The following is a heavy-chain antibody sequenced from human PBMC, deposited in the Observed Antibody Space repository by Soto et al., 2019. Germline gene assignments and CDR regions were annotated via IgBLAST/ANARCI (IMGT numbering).Heavy chain of an antibody. D-gene: IGHD5-18*01. Sequence: QVQLQESGPGLVKPSQTLSLTCTVSGGSISSGGYYWSWIRQHPGKGLEWIGYIYYSGSTYYNPSLKSRVTISVDTSKNQCSLKLSSVTAADTAVYYCARGTAMVGAYYYYGMDVWGQGTTVTVSS. J-gene: IGHJ6*02. CDR1: GGSISSGGYY. CDR3: ARGTAMVGAYYYYGMDV. V-gene: IGHV4-31*03. CDR2: IYYSGST.